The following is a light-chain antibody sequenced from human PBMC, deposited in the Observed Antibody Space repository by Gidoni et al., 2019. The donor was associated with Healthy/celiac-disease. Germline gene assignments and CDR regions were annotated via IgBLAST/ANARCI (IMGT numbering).Light chain of an antibody. CDR3: QQYDSSPPVT. Sequence: EIVLTQSPGTLSLSPGERATLSCRASQSVSSSYLAWYQQKPGQATRLLIYGASSRAAGVPDRFSGGRCGTDFTLTISRLEPEDVAVYYCQQYDSSPPVTFGEGTKVEIK. J-gene: IGKJ4*01. CDR2: GAS. CDR1: QSVSSSY. V-gene: IGKV3-20*01.